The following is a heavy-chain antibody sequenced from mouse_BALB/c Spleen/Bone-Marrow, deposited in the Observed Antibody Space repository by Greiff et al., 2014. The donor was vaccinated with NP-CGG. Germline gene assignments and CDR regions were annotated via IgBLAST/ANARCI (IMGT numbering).Heavy chain of an antibody. D-gene: IGHD2-10*02. CDR2: IHPYNGGT. CDR1: GYTFTSYV. CDR3: ARRYGNYYFDY. V-gene: IGHV1-14*01. J-gene: IGHJ2*01. Sequence: EVKLMESGPELVKPGASVKMSCKASGYTFTSYVMHWVKQKPGQGLEWIGYIHPYNGGTKYNEKFKGKATLTSDKSSSTAYMELSSLTSEDSAVYYCARRYGNYYFDYWGQGTTLTVSS.